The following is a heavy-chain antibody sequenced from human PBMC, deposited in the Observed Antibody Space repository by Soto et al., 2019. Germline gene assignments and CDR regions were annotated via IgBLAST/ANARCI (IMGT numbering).Heavy chain of an antibody. CDR2: IIPIFGTA. D-gene: IGHD3-22*01. Sequence: QVQLVQSGAEVKKPGSSVKVSCKASGGTFSNYAISWVRQAPGQGLEWMGGIIPIFGTANYAQKLQGRVTITADEAPSTGYMELSSLRSEDTAVYYCARDRGPSSGYYPYWFDPWGQGTLVTVSS. CDR3: ARDRGPSSGYYPYWFDP. V-gene: IGHV1-69*12. J-gene: IGHJ5*02. CDR1: GGTFSNYA.